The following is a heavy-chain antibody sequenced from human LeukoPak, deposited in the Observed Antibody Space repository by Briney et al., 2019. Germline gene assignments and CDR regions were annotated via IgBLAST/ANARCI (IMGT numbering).Heavy chain of an antibody. CDR1: GGSISSYY. J-gene: IGHJ3*02. CDR2: IYNRGSNT. Sequence: SETLSLTCTVPGGSISSYYWSWIRQPPEKGLEWIGYIYNRGSNTNYNPSLKRRVTISVDISKNQFSLKLRSVTAADTAVYFWARDRPSIAVAGDAFDIWGRGTMVTVS. V-gene: IGHV4-59*01. CDR3: ARDRPSIAVAGDAFDI. D-gene: IGHD6-19*01.